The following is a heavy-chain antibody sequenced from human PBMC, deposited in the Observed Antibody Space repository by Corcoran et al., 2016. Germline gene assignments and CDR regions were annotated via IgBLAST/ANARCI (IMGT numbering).Heavy chain of an antibody. J-gene: IGHJ6*02. V-gene: IGHV4-4*07. CDR3: AMARRITMVRGVMAERYYYYGMDV. D-gene: IGHD3-10*01. CDR2: IYTSGST. CDR1: GGSISNYY. Sequence: QVQLLESGPGLVKPSETLSLTGTVSGGSISNYYWRWIRQPAGTGLEWIGRIYTSGSTNYNPSLKSRVHMSVDTSKNQFSLKPSAITARDTAVYYCAMARRITMVRGVMAERYYYYGMDVWGQGTTVTVSS.